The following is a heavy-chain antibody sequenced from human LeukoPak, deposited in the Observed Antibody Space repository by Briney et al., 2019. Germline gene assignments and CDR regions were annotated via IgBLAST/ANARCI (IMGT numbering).Heavy chain of an antibody. CDR3: ARKSNLGANWIDP. V-gene: IGHV3-74*01. D-gene: IGHD1-26*01. CDR2: IKTDGSST. CDR1: GFTFSSYW. J-gene: IGHJ5*02. Sequence: GGSLRLSCEASGFTFSSYWMHWVRQAPGKGLVWVSCIKTDGSSTKYADSVKGRFTISRDNAKNTLYLQMNSLRAEDAAVYYCARKSNLGANWIDPRGQGTLVTVSS.